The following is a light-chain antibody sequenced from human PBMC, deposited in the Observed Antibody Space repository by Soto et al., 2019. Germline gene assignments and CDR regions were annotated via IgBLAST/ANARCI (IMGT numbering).Light chain of an antibody. V-gene: IGKV1-9*01. CDR1: QIINSY. J-gene: IGKJ4*01. CDR3: QQVNSFPLT. Sequence: IQLTQSPSSLSASVGDRVTITCRASQIINSYLAWYQQKPGKAPKLLVYAASTLQSGVPSRFSGSGSETSFTLTISSLQPDDSATYYCQQVNSFPLTFGGGTKVEIK. CDR2: AAS.